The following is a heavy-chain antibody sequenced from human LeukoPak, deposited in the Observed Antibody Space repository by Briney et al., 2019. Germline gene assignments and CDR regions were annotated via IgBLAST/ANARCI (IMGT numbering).Heavy chain of an antibody. D-gene: IGHD3-22*01. Sequence: ASVKVSCKVSGYTLTQLSMHWVRQAPGKGPEWKGGFDPEDGETIYAQKFQGRVTITEDTSTDTAYIDLSSLRSEDTAVYYCATSVQRITMIVVYFDYWGQGPLVTVSS. J-gene: IGHJ4*02. V-gene: IGHV1-24*01. CDR1: GYTLTQLS. CDR2: FDPEDGET. CDR3: ATSVQRITMIVVYFDY.